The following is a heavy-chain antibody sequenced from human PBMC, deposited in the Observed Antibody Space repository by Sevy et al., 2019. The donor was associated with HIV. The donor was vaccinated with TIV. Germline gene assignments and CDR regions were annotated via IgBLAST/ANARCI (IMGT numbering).Heavy chain of an antibody. CDR3: AKKGCSSGIFYYFDY. CDR1: GFSFSDTY. CDR2: ISGSGNII. V-gene: IGHV3-11*01. D-gene: IGHD6-19*01. J-gene: IGHJ4*02. Sequence: GGSLRLSCAASGFSFSDTYMSWVRQAPGKALEWIAYISGSGNIIYYADPVRGRFSISRDNAKKSLYLQMNSLRAEDTAVYFCAKKGCSSGIFYYFDYWGQGTLVTVSS.